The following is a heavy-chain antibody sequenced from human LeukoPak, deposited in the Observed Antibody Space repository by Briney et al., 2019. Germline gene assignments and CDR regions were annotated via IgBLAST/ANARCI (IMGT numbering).Heavy chain of an antibody. CDR1: GFAFSSYG. D-gene: IGHD6-13*01. J-gene: IGHJ6*02. CDR2: IWYDGSNK. CDR3: ARDLIAAAGTYYYYGMDV. V-gene: IGHV3-33*01. Sequence: GGSLRLSCAASGFAFSSYGMHWVRQAPGKGLEWVAVIWYDGSNKYYADSVKGRFTISRDNSKNTLYLQMNSLRAEDTAVYYCARDLIAAAGTYYYYGMDVWGQGTTVTVSS.